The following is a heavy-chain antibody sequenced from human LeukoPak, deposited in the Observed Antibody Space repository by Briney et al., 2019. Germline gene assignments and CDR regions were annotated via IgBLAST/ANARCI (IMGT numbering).Heavy chain of an antibody. V-gene: IGHV3-30*18. CDR1: GFTFSNYG. D-gene: IGHD6-13*01. CDR3: AKDSSSSWFGGDSK. J-gene: IGHJ4*02. Sequence: GGSLRLSCAASGFTFSNYGLRWVRQAPGKGLEWVALISHDGSNKNYADSVKGRFTISRDNSKDTLYLHMNSLRAEDTAVYYCAKDSSSSWFGGDSKWGQGTLVTVSS. CDR2: ISHDGSNK.